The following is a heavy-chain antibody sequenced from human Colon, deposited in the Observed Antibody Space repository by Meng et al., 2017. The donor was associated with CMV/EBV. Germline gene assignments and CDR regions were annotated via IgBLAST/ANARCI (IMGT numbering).Heavy chain of an antibody. CDR2: IYAGGRST. V-gene: IGHV3-23*03. D-gene: IGHD3-3*01. CDR1: GISVSGNY. J-gene: IGHJ6*02. CDR3: AKGSLEWLYYGMDV. Sequence: GESLKISCVVSGISVSGNYMTWVRQAPGKGLEWVSVIYAGGRSTYYADSVKGRFIISRDDSKNTLYMQMNSLRAEDTAVYYCAKGSLEWLYYGMDVWGQGTTVTVSS.